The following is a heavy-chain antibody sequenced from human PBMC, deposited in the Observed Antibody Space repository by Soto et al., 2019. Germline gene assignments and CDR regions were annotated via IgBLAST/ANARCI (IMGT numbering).Heavy chain of an antibody. Sequence: PSETLSLTCTVSGGSISSGSYYWGWIRQPPGKGLEWIGSIYYSGSTYYNPSLKSRVTISVDTSKNQFSLKLISVTAAETAVYYCARHPPLWFGELRPSRGSDLYYYYGMDVWGQGTTVTVSS. D-gene: IGHD3-10*01. J-gene: IGHJ6*02. CDR1: GGSISSGSYY. CDR2: IYYSGST. V-gene: IGHV4-39*01. CDR3: ARHPPLWFGELRPSRGSDLYYYYGMDV.